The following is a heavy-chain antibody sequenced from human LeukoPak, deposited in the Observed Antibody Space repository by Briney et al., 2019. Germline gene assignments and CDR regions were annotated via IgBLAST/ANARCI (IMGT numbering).Heavy chain of an antibody. Sequence: GGSLRLSCAASGFSFSNHYINWVRQTPGKGLEWVGRTRNKAGTYKTDNAASEKGRFTISRDDSKKSLFQHMNSLKTEDTAVYYCARESSIFQVVARSYMDVWGKGTTVTVSS. V-gene: IGHV3-72*01. J-gene: IGHJ6*03. CDR2: TRNKAGTYKT. D-gene: IGHD3-3*01. CDR3: ARESSIFQVVARSYMDV. CDR1: GFSFSNHY.